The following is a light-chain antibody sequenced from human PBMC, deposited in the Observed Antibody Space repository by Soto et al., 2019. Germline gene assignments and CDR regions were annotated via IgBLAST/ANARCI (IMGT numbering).Light chain of an antibody. CDR3: TSYTSDNRSYV. Sequence: QSALTQPASVSGSPGQSITISCTGTSSDVGAYTSVSWYRQHPGKAPKLMIHEVSNRPSGVSNRFSGSKSANTASMTISGLQADEEAHYYCTSYTSDNRSYVFGTGTKLTVL. J-gene: IGLJ1*01. CDR2: EVS. V-gene: IGLV2-14*01. CDR1: SSDVGAYTS.